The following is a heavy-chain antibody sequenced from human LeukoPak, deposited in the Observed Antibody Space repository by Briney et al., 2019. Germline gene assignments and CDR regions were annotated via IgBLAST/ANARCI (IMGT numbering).Heavy chain of an antibody. J-gene: IGHJ5*02. CDR1: GYIFTSYW. CDR3: ALTTANWFDP. Sequence: GESLKISCNGSGYIFTSYWIVWVRHMPGKGLGWMGIIRPGDSDTRYSPSFQGLVTISVYKSINTAYLQLSSLKASDTAMYYCALTTANWFDPWGQGTLVTVSS. CDR2: IRPGDSDT. D-gene: IGHD4-11*01. V-gene: IGHV5-51*01.